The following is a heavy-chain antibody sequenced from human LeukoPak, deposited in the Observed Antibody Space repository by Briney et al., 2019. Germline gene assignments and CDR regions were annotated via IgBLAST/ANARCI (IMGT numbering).Heavy chain of an antibody. D-gene: IGHD2-8*01. Sequence: GGSLRLSCAASGLSVSSIYMSWVRQTPGKGLEWVSVIYSGGSTYYADSVKGRFTISRDNSKNTLSLQMNSLRAEDTAGYYGGIILLVWYLDHWGQGTLVTVSS. CDR1: GLSVSSIY. CDR2: IYSGGST. CDR3: GIILLVWYLDH. J-gene: IGHJ4*02. V-gene: IGHV3-66*01.